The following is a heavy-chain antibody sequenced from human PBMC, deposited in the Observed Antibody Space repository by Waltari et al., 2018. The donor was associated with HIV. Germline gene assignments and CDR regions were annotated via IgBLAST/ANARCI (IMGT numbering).Heavy chain of an antibody. CDR1: GYSFTAYP. CDR2: INPGKGFT. V-gene: IGHV1-3*01. D-gene: IGHD6-13*01. CDR3: ARGKTAAGTALGS. Sequence: QVHLLQSGAEVKKPGASVRLSCDSSGYSFTAYPVHWGRQAPGQRPEWMGWINPGKGFTWYSEKFQVRLTITRDTLATTTYMELRGLTSEDTAVYYCARGKTAAGTALGSWGQGTQVIVSP. J-gene: IGHJ5*02.